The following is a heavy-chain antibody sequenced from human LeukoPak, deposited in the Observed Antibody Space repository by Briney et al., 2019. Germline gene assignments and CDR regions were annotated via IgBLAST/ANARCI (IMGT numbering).Heavy chain of an antibody. V-gene: IGHV3-30*04. J-gene: IGHJ6*02. CDR1: GFTFSYYA. D-gene: IGHD5-24*01. CDR3: ARDLGWQQLIYYGMDV. CDR2: MSYDGRNK. Sequence: GGSLRLSCAASGFTFSYYAVHWVRQAPGKGLEWVAVMSYDGRNKYNADSVRGRFTISRDNSKNTMYLQMNSLRAEDTAVYYCARDLGWQQLIYYGMDVWGQGTTVTVSS.